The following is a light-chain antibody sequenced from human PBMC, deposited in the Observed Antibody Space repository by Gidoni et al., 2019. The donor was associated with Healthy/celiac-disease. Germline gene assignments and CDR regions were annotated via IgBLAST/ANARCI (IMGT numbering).Light chain of an antibody. CDR2: GAS. CDR3: QQYGSSPLYT. J-gene: IGKJ2*01. Sequence: EIVLTQSPGTLSLYPGEGATLSCRASQSVSSSYLAWYQQKPGQAPRLLIYGASSRATGIPDRFSGSGSGTDFTLTISRLEPEDFAVYYCQQYGSSPLYTFGQGTKLEIK. CDR1: QSVSSSY. V-gene: IGKV3-20*01.